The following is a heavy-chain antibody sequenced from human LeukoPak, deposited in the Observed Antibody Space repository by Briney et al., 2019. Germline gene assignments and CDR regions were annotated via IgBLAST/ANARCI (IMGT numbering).Heavy chain of an antibody. Sequence: ASVKVSCKASGYTFTGYYMHWVRQAPGQGLEWMGWINPNSGGTNYAQKFQGRVTMTRDTSISTAYMELSRLRSDDTAVYYCALVTSYEYYFDYWGQGTLVTVSS. J-gene: IGHJ4*02. D-gene: IGHD3-9*01. CDR1: GYTFTGYY. CDR3: ALVTSYEYYFDY. V-gene: IGHV1-2*02. CDR2: INPNSGGT.